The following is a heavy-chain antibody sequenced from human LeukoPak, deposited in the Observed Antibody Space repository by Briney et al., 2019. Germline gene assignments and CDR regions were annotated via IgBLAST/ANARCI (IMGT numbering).Heavy chain of an antibody. J-gene: IGHJ6*03. D-gene: IGHD3-10*01. Sequence: ASVKVSCKAPGYTFTSYGISWVRQAPGQGLEWMGWISAYNGNTNYAQKLQGRVTMTTDTSTSTAYMELRSLRSDDTAVYYCARVSNYYGSGSYYKSDYYYYYMDVWGKGTTVTISS. V-gene: IGHV1-18*01. CDR1: GYTFTSYG. CDR3: ARVSNYYGSGSYYKSDYYYYYMDV. CDR2: ISAYNGNT.